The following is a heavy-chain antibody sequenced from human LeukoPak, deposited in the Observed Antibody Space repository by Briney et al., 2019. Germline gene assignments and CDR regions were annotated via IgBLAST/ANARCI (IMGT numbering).Heavy chain of an antibody. J-gene: IGHJ4*02. CDR1: GYSISGGYY. D-gene: IGHD6-19*01. Sequence: SETLSLTCTVSGYSISGGYYWGWIRQPPGKGLEWIGSIYHSGSTYYNPSLKGRVTISVDTSKNQFSLKLSSVTAADTAVYYCASGAVAGTDFDYWGQGTLVTVSS. V-gene: IGHV4-38-2*02. CDR3: ASGAVAGTDFDY. CDR2: IYHSGST.